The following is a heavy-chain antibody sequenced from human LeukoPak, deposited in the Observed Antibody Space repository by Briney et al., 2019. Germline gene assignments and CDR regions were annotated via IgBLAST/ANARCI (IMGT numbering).Heavy chain of an antibody. CDR3: TTDRYYDNSELQFQH. J-gene: IGHJ1*01. D-gene: IGHD3-22*01. CDR1: GFTLNNAW. Sequence: AGGSLRLSCAASGFTLNNAWMSWVRQAPGKGLEWLGRIKRETDGGTIDYAAPVKGRFAISRDDSRNTLYLQMDSLKIEDTAVYYCTTDRYYDNSELQFQHWGQGTLVTVSS. CDR2: IKRETDGGTI. V-gene: IGHV3-15*01.